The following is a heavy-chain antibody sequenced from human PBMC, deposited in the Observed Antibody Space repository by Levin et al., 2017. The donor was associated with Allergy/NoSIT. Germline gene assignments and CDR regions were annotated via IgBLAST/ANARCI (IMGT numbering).Heavy chain of an antibody. J-gene: IGHJ3*02. D-gene: IGHD2-21*01. V-gene: IGHV3-33*01. CDR1: GFTFSSYG. Sequence: GGSLRLSCAASGFTFSSYGMHWVRQAPGKGLEWVAVIWYDGSNKYYADSVKGRFTISRDNSKNTLYLQMNSLRAEDTAVYYCARENIVVDYAFDIWGQGTMVTVSS. CDR3: ARENIVVDYAFDI. CDR2: IWYDGSNK.